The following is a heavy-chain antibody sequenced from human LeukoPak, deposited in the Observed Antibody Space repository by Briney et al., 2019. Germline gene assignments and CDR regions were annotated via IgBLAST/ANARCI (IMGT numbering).Heavy chain of an antibody. CDR3: AIWPGYSSGWLPRFDY. CDR2: ISGSGGST. J-gene: IGHJ4*02. CDR1: GFTFSSYA. D-gene: IGHD6-19*01. Sequence: GGSLRLSCAASGFTFSSYAMSWVRQAPGKGLEWVSAISGSGGSTYYADSVKGRFTISRDNSKNTLYLQMNSLRAEDRAVYYCAIWPGYSSGWLPRFDYWGQGTLVTVSS. V-gene: IGHV3-23*01.